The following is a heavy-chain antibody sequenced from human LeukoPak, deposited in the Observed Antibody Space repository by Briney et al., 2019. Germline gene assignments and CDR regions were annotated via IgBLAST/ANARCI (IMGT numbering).Heavy chain of an antibody. CDR2: IKQDGSEK. Sequence: GGSLRLSCAASGFTFSSYWMSWVRQAPGKGLEWVANIKQDGSEKYYVDSVKGRFTISRDNAKNSLYLQMNSLRAEDTAVYYCARERGSGSYYIAPFDYWGQGTLVTVSS. V-gene: IGHV3-7*01. CDR3: ARERGSGSYYIAPFDY. D-gene: IGHD3-10*01. J-gene: IGHJ4*02. CDR1: GFTFSSYW.